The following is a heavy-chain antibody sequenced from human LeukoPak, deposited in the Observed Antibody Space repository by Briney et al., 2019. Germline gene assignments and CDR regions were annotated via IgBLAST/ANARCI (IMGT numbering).Heavy chain of an antibody. V-gene: IGHV3-33*03. Sequence: PGGSLRLSCAASGFTFSNYGMHWVRQAPGKGLEWVAVIWFDGSNKYYADSVKGRFTISRDNSKNTLYLQMNSLRAGDTAVYYCAKIPYYYDSSGYPIDAFDIWGQGTMVTVSS. CDR1: GFTFSNYG. D-gene: IGHD3-22*01. J-gene: IGHJ3*02. CDR3: AKIPYYYDSSGYPIDAFDI. CDR2: IWFDGSNK.